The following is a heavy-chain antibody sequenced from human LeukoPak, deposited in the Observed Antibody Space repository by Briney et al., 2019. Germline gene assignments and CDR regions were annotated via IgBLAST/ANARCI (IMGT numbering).Heavy chain of an antibody. J-gene: IGHJ4*02. CDR2: IYYSGST. CDR1: GGSISSSSYY. D-gene: IGHD3-3*01. Sequence: SETLSLTCTVSGGSISSSSYYWGWIRQPPGKGLEWIGSIYYSGSTYYNPSLKSRVTISVDTSKNQFSLKLSSVTAADTAVYYCARHYYDFWSGYPYYFDYWGQGTLVTVSS. CDR3: ARHYYDFWSGYPYYFDY. V-gene: IGHV4-39*01.